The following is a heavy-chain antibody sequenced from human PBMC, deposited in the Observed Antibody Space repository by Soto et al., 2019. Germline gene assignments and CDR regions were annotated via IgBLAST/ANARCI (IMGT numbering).Heavy chain of an antibody. CDR3: AKDQWELMH. V-gene: IGHV3-23*05. D-gene: IGHD1-26*01. J-gene: IGHJ4*01. CDR2: VDSAFAT. CDR1: GFTFSSSA. Sequence: GGSLRLSCAASGFTFSSSAMTWVRQTPGKGLEWVSSVDSAFATYYSDSLKGHFTISRDNSKNTVYLQMNSLIADDTAVYYCAKDQWELMHWGQGTLVTVSS.